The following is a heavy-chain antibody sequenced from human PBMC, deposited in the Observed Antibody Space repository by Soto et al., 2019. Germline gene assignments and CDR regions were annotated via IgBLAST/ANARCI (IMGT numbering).Heavy chain of an antibody. Sequence: QVQLVESGAEVKKPGASVKVSCKASGYTFTNYGISWVRQAPGQGIEWMGWISGYNGNTKYAQKFQGRVTMTTDTPTNTAYMDLRSLRSDDTAVYYCARDREYYYDSSGNYYYHYGMDVWGQGTTVTVS. D-gene: IGHD3-22*01. J-gene: IGHJ6*02. V-gene: IGHV1-18*04. CDR2: ISGYNGNT. CDR3: ARDREYYYDSSGNYYYHYGMDV. CDR1: GYTFTNYG.